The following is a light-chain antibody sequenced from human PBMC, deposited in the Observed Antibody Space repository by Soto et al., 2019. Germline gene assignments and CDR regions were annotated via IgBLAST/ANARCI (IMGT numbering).Light chain of an antibody. Sequence: DLQMTQSPSTLSAAEGFTVTITHQASQTVERWLAWYQQKPGKAPKLLIYDASNLESGVPSRFSGSGSGTDFTLTISSLQPEDFATYYCQQFNNYPLTFGQGTRLEIK. CDR3: QQFNNYPLT. CDR1: QTVERW. J-gene: IGKJ5*01. CDR2: DAS. V-gene: IGKV1-5*01.